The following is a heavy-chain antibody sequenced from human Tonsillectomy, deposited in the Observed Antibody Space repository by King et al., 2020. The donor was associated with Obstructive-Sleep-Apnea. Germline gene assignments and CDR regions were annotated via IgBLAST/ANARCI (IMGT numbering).Heavy chain of an antibody. Sequence: VQLVESGGGVVQPGRSLRLSCAASGFTFSSYAMNWVRQAPGKGLEWVAVISYDGSNKYYTDSVKGRFTISRDNSKKTRYLQMNSLRAEDTAVYYCARDTGGYSYGPFDPWGQGTLVTVSS. J-gene: IGHJ5*02. CDR1: GFTFSSYA. CDR2: ISYDGSNK. V-gene: IGHV3-30*04. D-gene: IGHD5-18*01. CDR3: ARDTGGYSYGPFDP.